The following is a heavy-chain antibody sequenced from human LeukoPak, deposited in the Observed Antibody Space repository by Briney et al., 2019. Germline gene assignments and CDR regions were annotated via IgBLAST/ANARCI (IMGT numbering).Heavy chain of an antibody. V-gene: IGHV4-34*01. CDR2: INHSGST. CDR3: ARTYDFCRTAHHWFDP. Sequence: SETLSLTCAVYGGSFSGYYWSRIRQPPGKGLEWIGEINHSGSTNYNPSLKSRVTISVDTSKNQFSLKLSSVTAADTAVYYCARTYDFCRTAHHWFDPWGQGTLVTVSS. CDR1: GGSFSGYY. D-gene: IGHD3-3*01. J-gene: IGHJ5*02.